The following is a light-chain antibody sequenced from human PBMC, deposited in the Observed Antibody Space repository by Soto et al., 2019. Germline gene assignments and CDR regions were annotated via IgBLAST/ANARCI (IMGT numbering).Light chain of an antibody. CDR1: QSVSIY. J-gene: IGKJ4*01. CDR2: DTS. CDR3: QHRSNWPPT. Sequence: EIVLTQPPATLSLSPGERATLSCRASQSVSIYLAWYQQKPGQAPRLLIYDTSNRATGIPARFSGSGSGTDFTLTISSLEPEDFAIYYCQHRSNWPPTFGGGTKVEIK. V-gene: IGKV3-11*01.